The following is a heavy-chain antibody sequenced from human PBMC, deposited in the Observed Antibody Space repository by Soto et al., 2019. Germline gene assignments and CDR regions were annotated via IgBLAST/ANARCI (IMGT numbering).Heavy chain of an antibody. CDR2: ISGHSGGT. D-gene: IGHD1-1*01. CDR1: GYPFTKFG. J-gene: IGHJ6*02. CDR3: AKDGGHGARTHICGMDV. Sequence: QPQLVQSGVELKKPGASVRVSCKASGYPFTKFGINWVRQAPGQGLEWMGWISGHSGGTKYGPKFRDRLTIGTDTSSKKAYRELRSLKSDDTAVYYCAKDGGHGARTHICGMDVWGQGTTVTVSS. V-gene: IGHV1-18*01.